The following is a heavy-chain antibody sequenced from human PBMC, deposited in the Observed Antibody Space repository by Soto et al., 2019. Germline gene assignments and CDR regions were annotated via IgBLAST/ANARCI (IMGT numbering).Heavy chain of an antibody. Sequence: ASVKVSCKASGYTFPSSGISWVRQAPGQGLEWMGWISAYNGNTNYAQKLQGRVTMTTDTSTSTAYMELRSLRSDDTAVYYCARDYPSSSGWYEDAFDIWGQGTMVTVSS. J-gene: IGHJ3*02. CDR1: GYTFPSSG. CDR3: ARDYPSSSGWYEDAFDI. CDR2: ISAYNGNT. D-gene: IGHD6-19*01. V-gene: IGHV1-18*01.